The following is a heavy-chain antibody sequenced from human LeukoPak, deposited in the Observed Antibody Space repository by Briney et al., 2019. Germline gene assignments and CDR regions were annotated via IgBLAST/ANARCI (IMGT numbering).Heavy chain of an antibody. CDR3: ARAHSSGWTDYYYYMDV. V-gene: IGHV3-48*03. D-gene: IGHD6-19*01. CDR2: ISSSGSTI. CDR1: GFTFSSYE. J-gene: IGHJ6*03. Sequence: GSLRLSCAASGFTFSSYEMNWVRQAPGKGLEWVSYISSSGSTIYYADSVKGRFTISRDNAKNSLYLQMNSLRAEDTAVYYCARAHSSGWTDYYYYMDVWGKGTTVTISS.